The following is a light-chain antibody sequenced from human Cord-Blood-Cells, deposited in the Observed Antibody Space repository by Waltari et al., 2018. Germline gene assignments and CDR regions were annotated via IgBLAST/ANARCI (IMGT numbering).Light chain of an antibody. CDR1: SSNIGNNA. CDR2: YDD. CDR3: AAWDDSLNGPV. V-gene: IGLV1-36*01. Sequence: QSVLTQPPSVSEAPRQRVTISCSGSSSNIGNNAVNWYQQRPGKAPKLLIYYDDLRPSGVADRFSGSKSGTSASLASSGLQSEDEADYYCAAWDDSLNGPVFGGGIKLTVL. J-gene: IGLJ3*02.